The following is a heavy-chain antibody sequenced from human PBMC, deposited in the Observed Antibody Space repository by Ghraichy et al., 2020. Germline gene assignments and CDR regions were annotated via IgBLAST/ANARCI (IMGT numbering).Heavy chain of an antibody. V-gene: IGHV4-31*03. J-gene: IGHJ4*02. CDR2: IYYSGST. Sequence: LSLTCTVSGGSISSGGYYWSWIRQHPGKGLEWIGYIYYSGSTYYNPSLKSRVTISVDTSKNQFSLKLSSVTAADTAVYYCASAYDSSGYYFPVFDYWGQGTLVTVSS. CDR3: ASAYDSSGYYFPVFDY. D-gene: IGHD3-22*01. CDR1: GGSISSGGYY.